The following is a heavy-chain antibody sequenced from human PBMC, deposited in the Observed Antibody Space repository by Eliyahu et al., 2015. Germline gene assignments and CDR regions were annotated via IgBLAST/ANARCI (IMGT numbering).Heavy chain of an antibody. CDR2: FNGGGGGT. CDR1: GXSFSTSA. Sequence: EVQLLESGGGLVQPGVSLRXXCAXSGXSFSTSAMXWVRQTPKKGLEWVSVFSAFNGGGGGTFTPTPLKGRFTISRDNSKNTLYLQMNSLRAEDTAVYYCARWSPRLDAFDIWGQGTTVTVSS. D-gene: IGHD2-15*01. CDR3: ARWSPRLDAFDI. V-gene: IGHV3-23*01. J-gene: IGHJ3*02.